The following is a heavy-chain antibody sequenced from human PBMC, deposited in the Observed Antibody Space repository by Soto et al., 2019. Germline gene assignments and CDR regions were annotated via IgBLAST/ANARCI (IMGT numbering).Heavy chain of an antibody. Sequence: QVHLVQSGAEVKKPGASVKVSGRTSGYTFTNNVIHWVRQAPGQRLEWIGWVNAGNDNTKWSREFQGRLTLTKDTSATTAYMELSSLTPEDTAIYFCAREVPYGYSRFDYWGQGTLVTVSS. CDR2: VNAGNDNT. J-gene: IGHJ4*02. V-gene: IGHV1-3*01. D-gene: IGHD5-18*01. CDR1: GYTFTNNV. CDR3: AREVPYGYSRFDY.